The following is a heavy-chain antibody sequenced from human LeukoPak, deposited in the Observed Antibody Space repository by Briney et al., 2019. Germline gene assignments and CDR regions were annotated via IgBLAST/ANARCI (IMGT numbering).Heavy chain of an antibody. V-gene: IGHV4-4*02. J-gene: IGHJ4*02. CDR1: GGSISSSNW. Sequence: SGTLSLTCAVSGGSISSSNWWSWVRQPPGKGLEWIGEIYHSGSTNYNPSLKSRVTISVDKSKNQFSLKMTSVTAADTAVYYCTRAPPYGSGWSKGVLDYWGQGTLVTVSS. CDR3: TRAPPYGSGWSKGVLDY. CDR2: IYHSGST. D-gene: IGHD6-19*01.